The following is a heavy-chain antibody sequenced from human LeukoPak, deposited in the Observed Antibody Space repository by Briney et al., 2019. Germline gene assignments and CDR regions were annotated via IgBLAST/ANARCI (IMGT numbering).Heavy chain of an antibody. D-gene: IGHD3-9*01. Sequence: GWSLTLSCAASRFTFDDYAMHWVRQAPGKGLEWVSGISWNSGSIGYADSVKGRFTISRDNAKNSLYLQMNSLRAEDTALYYCATGYYWGGEFDYWGQGTLVTVSS. V-gene: IGHV3-9*01. CDR1: RFTFDDYA. CDR2: ISWNSGSI. J-gene: IGHJ4*02. CDR3: ATGYYWGGEFDY.